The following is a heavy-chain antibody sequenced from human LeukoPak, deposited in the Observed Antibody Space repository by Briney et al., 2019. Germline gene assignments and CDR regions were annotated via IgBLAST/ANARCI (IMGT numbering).Heavy chain of an antibody. CDR3: VKGTLGVSDYYNY. J-gene: IGHJ4*02. D-gene: IGHD3-22*01. Sequence: GRSLRLSCAASGFTFSNYAMHWVRQAPGKGLEYVSVISSDGGSTYYADSVKGRFTISRDNSKNTLYLQMSSLRAEDTAVYYCVKGTLGVSDYYNYWGQGTLVTVSS. CDR2: ISSDGGST. V-gene: IGHV3-64D*06. CDR1: GFTFSNYA.